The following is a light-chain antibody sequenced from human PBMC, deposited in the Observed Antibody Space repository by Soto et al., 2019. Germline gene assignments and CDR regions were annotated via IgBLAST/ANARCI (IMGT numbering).Light chain of an antibody. CDR3: QQYNYWPPWT. V-gene: IGKV3-15*01. Sequence: EIVMTQSPATLSVSPGERATLSCRASQSVSSNLAWYQQKPGQAPRLLISGASTRATGIPARFSGSGSGTKFTLTISSLQSEYFAVYYCQQYNYWPPWTFGQWTKVEIK. CDR1: QSVSSN. CDR2: GAS. J-gene: IGKJ1*01.